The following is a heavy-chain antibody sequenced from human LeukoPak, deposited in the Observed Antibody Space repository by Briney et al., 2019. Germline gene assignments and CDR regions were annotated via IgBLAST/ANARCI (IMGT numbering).Heavy chain of an antibody. Sequence: PSETLSLTCAVYGGSFSGYYWSWIRQPPGKGLEWIGEINHSGSTNYNLSLKSRVTISVDTSKNQFSLKLSSVTAADTAVYYCARGISSSWYAYYYYYMDVWGKGTTVTVSS. CDR2: INHSGST. CDR1: GGSFSGYY. V-gene: IGHV4-34*01. D-gene: IGHD6-13*01. CDR3: ARGISSSWYAYYYYYMDV. J-gene: IGHJ6*03.